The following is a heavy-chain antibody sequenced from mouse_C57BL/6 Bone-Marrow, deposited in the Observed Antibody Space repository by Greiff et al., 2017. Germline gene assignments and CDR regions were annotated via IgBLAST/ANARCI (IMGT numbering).Heavy chain of an antibody. D-gene: IGHD2-4*01. CDR3: ARVYDYDYAMDY. V-gene: IGHV1-39*01. CDR2: INPNYGTT. J-gene: IGHJ4*01. CDR1: GYSFTDYN. Sequence: EVQLQQSGPELVKPGASVKISCKASGYSFTDYNMNWVKQSNGKSLEWIGVINPNYGTTSYNQKFKGKATLTVDQSSSTADMQVNSLTSEESAVYYCARVYDYDYAMDYWGQGTSVTGSS.